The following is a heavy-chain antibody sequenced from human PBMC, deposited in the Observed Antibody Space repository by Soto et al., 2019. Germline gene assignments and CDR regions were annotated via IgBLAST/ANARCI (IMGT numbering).Heavy chain of an antibody. CDR3: ARTGGSPLLWFGDLRFDP. CDR1: GGSISSYY. CDR2: IYYSGST. V-gene: IGHV4-59*01. D-gene: IGHD3-10*01. Sequence: TLSLTCTVSGGSISSYYWSWIRQPPGKGLEWIGYIYYSGSTNYNPSLKSRVTISVDTSKNQFSLKLSSVTAADTAVYYCARTGGSPLLWFGDLRFDPWGQGTLVTVSS. J-gene: IGHJ5*02.